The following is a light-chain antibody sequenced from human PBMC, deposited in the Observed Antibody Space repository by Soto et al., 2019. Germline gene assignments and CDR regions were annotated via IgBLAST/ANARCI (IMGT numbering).Light chain of an antibody. CDR2: AAS. J-gene: IGKJ4*01. Sequence: LTQSPATLSLSPGERATLSCRASQGISSYLAWYQQKPGKAPKLLIYAASTLQSGVPSRFSGSGSGTEFTLTISSLQPEDFATYYCQQLNSYPLTFGGGTKVEIK. V-gene: IGKV1-9*01. CDR3: QQLNSYPLT. CDR1: QGISSY.